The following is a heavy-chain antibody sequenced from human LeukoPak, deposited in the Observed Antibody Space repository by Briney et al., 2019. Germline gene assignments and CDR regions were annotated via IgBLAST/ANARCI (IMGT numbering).Heavy chain of an antibody. D-gene: IGHD3-22*01. J-gene: IGHJ4*02. V-gene: IGHV5-51*01. CDR1: GYSFTSYW. CDR2: IYPGDSDT. Sequence: GAAPKISWRGSGYSFTSYWIGWVRQLPGKGLEWMWIIYPGDSDTRYSPSLQGQVTISADKSISTAYLQWSSLKASDTAMYYCARLPYYDSSGPYYWGQGTLVTVSS. CDR3: ARLPYYDSSGPYY.